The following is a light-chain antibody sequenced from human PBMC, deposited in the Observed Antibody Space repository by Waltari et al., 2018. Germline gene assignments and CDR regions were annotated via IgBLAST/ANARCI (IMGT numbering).Light chain of an antibody. CDR2: DVT. J-gene: IGLJ1*01. V-gene: IGLV2-14*03. CDR1: SRDGGTYAY. CDR3: SSYTTSSTVYV. Sequence: SALSQSDYMSGSTGQSLPSSCTGTSRDGGTYAYVSWYQQYTGKAPKLMIYDVTKRPSGIANRFSGSKSGNTASLTISGLQAEEEADYYCSSYTTSSTVYVFGTGTKVTVL.